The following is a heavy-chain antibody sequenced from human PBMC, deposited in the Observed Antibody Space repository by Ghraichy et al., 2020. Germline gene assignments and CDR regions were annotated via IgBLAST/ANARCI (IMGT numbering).Heavy chain of an antibody. CDR2: ISVSGAST. J-gene: IGHJ3*02. D-gene: IGHD3-10*01. CDR1: GFTFSSYA. V-gene: IGHV3-23*01. CDR3: AKVSLLQGVISAFDI. Sequence: GESLNISCAASGFTFSSYAMSWVRQAPGKGLEWVSFISVSGASTYYADSVKGRFTISRDNSKNTLYLQMNSLRAEDTAVYYCAKVSLLQGVISAFDIWGQGTMVTVSS.